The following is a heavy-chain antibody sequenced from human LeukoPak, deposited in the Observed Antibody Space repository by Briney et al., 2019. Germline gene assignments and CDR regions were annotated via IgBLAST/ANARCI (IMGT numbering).Heavy chain of an antibody. Sequence: PSETLSLTCTVSGGSISSGASDWGWIRQHPKRGLEWVGYINHSGSTYYNPSLKSRVTISVDTSKNQFSLKLSSVTAADTAVYYCARAARRYSGSYLDYWGQGTLVTVSS. D-gene: IGHD1-26*01. CDR3: ARAARRYSGSYLDY. J-gene: IGHJ4*02. CDR1: GGSISSGASD. V-gene: IGHV4-31*03. CDR2: INHSGST.